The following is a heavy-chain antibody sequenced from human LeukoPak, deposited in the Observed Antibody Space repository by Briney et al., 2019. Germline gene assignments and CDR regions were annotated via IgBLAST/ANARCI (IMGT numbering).Heavy chain of an antibody. CDR2: IHYGGSNN. CDR1: GFTFSSYA. CDR3: AKDHGSSDWYYFDY. V-gene: IGHV3-30*02. J-gene: IGHJ4*02. D-gene: IGHD6-13*01. Sequence: GGSLRLSCAASGFTFSSYAMHWVRQAPGKGLEWVAFIHYGGSNNYYADSVKGRFTISRDNSKNTLYLQMNTLRADDTAVYYCAKDHGSSDWYYFDYWGQGTLVTVSS.